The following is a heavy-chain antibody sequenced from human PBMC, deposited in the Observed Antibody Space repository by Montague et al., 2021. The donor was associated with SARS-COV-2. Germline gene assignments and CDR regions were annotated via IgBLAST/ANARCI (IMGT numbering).Heavy chain of an antibody. CDR2: IYYSGST. CDR1: GGSISNYY. CDR3: ARGGGNYKYDLDV. V-gene: IGHV4-59*01. Sequence: SETLSLTCTVSGGSISNYYWCWIRQPPGRGLEWIGYIYYSGSTDYSPSLKSRVTISLDTSKNQFSLTVTSVTAADTAVYYCARGGGNYKYDLDVWGPGTTVTVSS. J-gene: IGHJ6*02. D-gene: IGHD3-22*01.